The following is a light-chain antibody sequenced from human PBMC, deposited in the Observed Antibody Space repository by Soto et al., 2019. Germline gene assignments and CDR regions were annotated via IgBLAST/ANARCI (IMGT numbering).Light chain of an antibody. CDR3: QQYAASPRT. J-gene: IGKJ1*01. CDR1: QSIGHNY. CDR2: GAS. V-gene: IGKV3-20*01. Sequence: EIVLTQSPGTLSLSPRERATLSCRASQSIGHNYLAWYQHKPGQAPRLLIYGASNRAPGIPDRFSGSGSGTDVTLTIRRLEHEDVAIYYCQQYAASPRTFGQGTQVEVK.